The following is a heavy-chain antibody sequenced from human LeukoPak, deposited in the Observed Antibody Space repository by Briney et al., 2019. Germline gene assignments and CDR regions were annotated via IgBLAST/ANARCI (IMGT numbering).Heavy chain of an antibody. Sequence: GGSLRLSCAASGFTFSSYSMTWVRQAPGKGLEWVSAISGSGGSTYYADSVKGRFTISKDNSKNTLYLQMNSLRAEDTAVYYCATAISYYDSSGLGDYWGQGTLVTVSS. CDR1: GFTFSSYS. CDR3: ATAISYYDSSGLGDY. D-gene: IGHD3-22*01. J-gene: IGHJ4*02. CDR2: ISGSGGST. V-gene: IGHV3-23*01.